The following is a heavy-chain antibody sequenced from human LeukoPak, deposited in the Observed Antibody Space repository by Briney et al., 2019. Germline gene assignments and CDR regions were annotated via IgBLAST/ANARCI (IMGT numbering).Heavy chain of an antibody. J-gene: IGHJ4*02. D-gene: IGHD3-22*01. CDR1: GYSISSGYY. V-gene: IGHV4-38-2*01. CDR2: IYHSGST. Sequence: SETLSLTCAVSGYSISSGYYWGWIRQPPGKGLEWIGSIYHSGSTYYNPSLKSRVTISVDTSKNQFSLKLSSMTAADTAVYYCARHSRREGYYYDSSGYHYFDYWGQGTLVTVSS. CDR3: ARHSRREGYYYDSSGYHYFDY.